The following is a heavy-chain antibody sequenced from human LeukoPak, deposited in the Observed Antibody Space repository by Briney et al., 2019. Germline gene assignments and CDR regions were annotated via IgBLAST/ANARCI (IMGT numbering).Heavy chain of an antibody. Sequence: ASGKVSCKSSGYTFTTFGITWVRQAHGQGLEWMGWITDNGNTNYAQKLQCRVTMTTDTSTSTAYMELRSLRSDDTAVYYCARDDGYSGYWGQGTLVTVSS. CDR3: ARDDGYSGY. CDR2: ITDNGNT. J-gene: IGHJ4*02. D-gene: IGHD2-2*03. V-gene: IGHV1-18*01. CDR1: GYTFTTFG.